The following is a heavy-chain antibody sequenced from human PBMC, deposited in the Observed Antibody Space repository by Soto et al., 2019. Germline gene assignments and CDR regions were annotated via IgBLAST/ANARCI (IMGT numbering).Heavy chain of an antibody. CDR2: ISGSGAST. J-gene: IGHJ4*02. D-gene: IGHD1-1*01. Sequence: EVQLLESGGGLVQPGGSLRLSCAASGFIFSSYPMSWVRQAPGKGLEWVSAISGSGASTYYEDYVKGRFTISRDNSKNALYLQMNSLRAEDTAVYYCAKAGNLGGATSPIGYWGQGTLVTGSS. V-gene: IGHV3-23*01. CDR3: AKAGNLGGATSPIGY. CDR1: GFIFSSYP.